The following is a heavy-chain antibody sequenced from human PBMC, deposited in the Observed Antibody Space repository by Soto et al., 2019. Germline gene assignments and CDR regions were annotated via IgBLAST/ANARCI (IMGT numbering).Heavy chain of an antibody. D-gene: IGHD6-19*01. J-gene: IGHJ4*02. CDR2: INAGNGHT. CDR3: ARGIWARSSGWSYFVS. Sequence: QGQLVQSGADVSKPGASVRISCKASGYTFTNYAVNWMRQAPGQSLGWLGWINAGNGHTKYSQKYQGRITLPRDASATTVYMELSSLSSEDTALYFCARGIWARSSGWSYFVSWGQGTLVTVSS. V-gene: IGHV1-3*01. CDR1: GYTFTNYA.